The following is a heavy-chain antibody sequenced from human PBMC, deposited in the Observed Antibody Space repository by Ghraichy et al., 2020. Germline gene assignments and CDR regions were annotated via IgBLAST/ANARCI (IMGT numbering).Heavy chain of an antibody. CDR2: ISTYSGNT. CDR1: GYTFTNYG. V-gene: IGHV1-18*04. CDR3: ARDQEAWGSSAEYFQP. D-gene: IGHD6-13*01. J-gene: IGHJ1*01. Sequence: ASVKVSCKASGYTFTNYGINWVRQAPGQGLEWMGWISTYSGNTKYAQNLQDRVTMSTDTSTSTAYMELRSLRSDDTAVVYCARDQEAWGSSAEYFQPWGQGTLVTVSS.